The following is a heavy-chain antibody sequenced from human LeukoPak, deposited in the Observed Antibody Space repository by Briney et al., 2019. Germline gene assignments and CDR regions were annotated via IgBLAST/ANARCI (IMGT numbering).Heavy chain of an antibody. J-gene: IGHJ4*02. CDR2: ISSETYGGTA. Sequence: PGGSLRLSCTASGFTFGDYAMTWVRQAPGKGLEWVGFISSETYGGTAEYAASLKGRFTISRDDSKSIAYLQMNSLKTEDTAVYYCTRDLTPYYWGQGTLVTASS. CDR1: GFTFGDYA. CDR3: TRDLTPYY. V-gene: IGHV3-49*04.